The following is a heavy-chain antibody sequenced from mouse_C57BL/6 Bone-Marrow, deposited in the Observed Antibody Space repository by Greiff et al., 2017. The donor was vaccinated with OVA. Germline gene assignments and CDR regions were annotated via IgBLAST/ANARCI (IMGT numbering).Heavy chain of an antibody. CDR1: GFNIKDDY. D-gene: IGHD1-1*01. CDR2: IDPENGDT. Sequence: EVQLQQSGAELVRPGASVKLSCTASGFNIKDDYMHWVKQSPEQGLEWIGWIDPENGDTEYASKFQGKATITADTSSNTAYLQLSSLTSEDTAVYYWTTNYYGSRGDYWGQGTTLTVSS. V-gene: IGHV14-4*01. CDR3: TTNYYGSRGDY. J-gene: IGHJ2*01.